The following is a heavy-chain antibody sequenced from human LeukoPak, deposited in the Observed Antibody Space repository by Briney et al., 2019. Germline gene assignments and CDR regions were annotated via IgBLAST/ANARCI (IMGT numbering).Heavy chain of an antibody. V-gene: IGHV3-21*01. CDR2: ISSSSSYI. Sequence: PGGSLRLSCAASGFTFSSYSMNWVRQAPGKGLEWVSSISSSSSYIYYADSVKGRFTISRDNAKNSLYLQMNSLRAEDTAVYYCARDFGLNTEDIVVVPAAPWGQGTLVTVSS. D-gene: IGHD2-2*01. CDR1: GFTFSSYS. CDR3: ARDFGLNTEDIVVVPAAP. J-gene: IGHJ5*02.